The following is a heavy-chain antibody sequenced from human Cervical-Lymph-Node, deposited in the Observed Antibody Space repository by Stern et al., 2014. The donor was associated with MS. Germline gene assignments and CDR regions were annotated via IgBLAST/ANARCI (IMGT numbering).Heavy chain of an antibody. Sequence: QVQLVESGSELKKPGASVKVSCKASGYSFTHFALNWGRHAPGQGLQWMGWINTNTGNPSYAQAFTGRFVFSLDTSVSTAYLQISSLKAEDTAVYYCARDPHDYGDRFDYWGQGTLVTVSS. CDR3: ARDPHDYGDRFDY. CDR2: INTNTGNP. D-gene: IGHD4-17*01. CDR1: GYSFTHFA. V-gene: IGHV7-4-1*02. J-gene: IGHJ4*02.